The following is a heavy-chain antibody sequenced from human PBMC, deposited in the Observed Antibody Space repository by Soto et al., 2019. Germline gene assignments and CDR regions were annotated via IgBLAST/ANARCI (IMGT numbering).Heavy chain of an antibody. CDR3: ARDLVPIWNYVGLAPGAQHWFDP. CDR1: GYTFNNYF. D-gene: IGHD1-7*01. CDR2: ITPSSGST. V-gene: IGHV1-46*02. J-gene: IGHJ5*02. Sequence: QVQLVQSGAEVRKPGASVKVSCKASGYTFNNYFMHWVRQAPAQGLEWMGVITPSSGSTTYAQRFQGRLTMTRDTSTSTVCMELRSLRSEDTAVYFCARDLVPIWNYVGLAPGAQHWFDPW.